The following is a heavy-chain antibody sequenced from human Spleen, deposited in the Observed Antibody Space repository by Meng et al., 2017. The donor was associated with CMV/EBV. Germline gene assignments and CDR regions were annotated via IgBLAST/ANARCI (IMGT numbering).Heavy chain of an antibody. CDR2: ISAYNGKT. CDR1: GYTFTSYG. CDR3: ARYGGSSNSCYCCRRYGMDV. Sequence: ASVKVSCKASGYTFTSYGISWVRQAPGQGLEWMGWISAYNGKTNYAQKLQGRVTMTTDKSTSTAYMELRSLRTDDTAVYYWARYGGSSNSCYCCRRYGMDVWGQGTTVTVSS. V-gene: IGHV1-18*01. J-gene: IGHJ6*02. D-gene: IGHD2-2*01.